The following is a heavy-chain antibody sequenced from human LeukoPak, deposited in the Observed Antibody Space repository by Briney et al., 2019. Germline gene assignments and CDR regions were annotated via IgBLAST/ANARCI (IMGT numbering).Heavy chain of an antibody. CDR3: ARARDRDGYNSGGLDY. CDR2: INNDGSTT. D-gene: IGHD5-24*01. V-gene: IGHV3-74*01. Sequence: PGGSLRLSCAASGFTFSSYWMHWVRQAPGKGLVWVSRINNDGSTTSYADSVKGRFTISRDNAKNTLYLQMNSLRAEDTAGYYCARARDRDGYNSGGLDYWGQGTLVTVSS. J-gene: IGHJ4*02. CDR1: GFTFSSYW.